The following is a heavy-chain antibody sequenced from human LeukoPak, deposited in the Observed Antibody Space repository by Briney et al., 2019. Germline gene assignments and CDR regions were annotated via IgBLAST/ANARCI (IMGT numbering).Heavy chain of an antibody. CDR2: ITTDGGRT. Sequence: PGRSLRLSCVASGFTFSSFRMHWVRQAPGQGLEYVSAITTDGGRTFYVNSLEGRFTVSRDNSKNTLYLQMGGLRTEDTAVYYCAREPAFGDLDYWGQGTLVTVSS. V-gene: IGHV3-64*01. D-gene: IGHD4-17*01. CDR3: AREPAFGDLDY. J-gene: IGHJ4*02. CDR1: GFTFSSFR.